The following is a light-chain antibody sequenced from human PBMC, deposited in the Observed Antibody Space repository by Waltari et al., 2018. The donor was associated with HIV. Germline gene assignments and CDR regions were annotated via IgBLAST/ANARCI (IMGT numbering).Light chain of an antibody. CDR2: GVS. J-gene: IGKJ5*01. Sequence: EIVLTQSPVTLSLSPGESATLSCRASQSVSSYLAWYPHKPGQAPRLLIYGVSSRATGIPARFSGSGSGTDFTLTISSLEPGDFGVYYCQQRGNWPITFGQGTRLEIK. CDR1: QSVSSY. CDR3: QQRGNWPIT. V-gene: IGKV3-11*01.